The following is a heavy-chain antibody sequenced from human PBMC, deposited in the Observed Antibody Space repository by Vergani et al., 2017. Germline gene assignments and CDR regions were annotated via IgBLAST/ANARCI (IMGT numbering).Heavy chain of an antibody. D-gene: IGHD6-13*01. J-gene: IGHJ4*02. CDR1: GFTFSSYG. CDR2: ISYDGSNK. CDR3: ARGGGGAAAGLLDY. V-gene: IGHV3-30*03. Sequence: QVQLVESGGGVVQPGRSLRLSCAASGFTFSSYGMHWVRQAPGKGLEWVAVISYDGSNKYYADSVKGRFTISRDNSKNTLYLQMNSLRAEETAVYYCARGGGGAAAGLLDYWGQGTLVTVSS.